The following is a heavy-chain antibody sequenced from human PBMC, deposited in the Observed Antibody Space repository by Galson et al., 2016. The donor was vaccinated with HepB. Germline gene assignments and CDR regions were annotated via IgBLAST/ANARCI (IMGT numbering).Heavy chain of an antibody. CDR3: ARLGSGYYPEFDY. CDR2: INPSGGST. D-gene: IGHD3-22*01. V-gene: IGHV1-46*01. CDR1: GYTFTSYY. Sequence: SGKVSCKASGYTFTSYYMHWVRQAPGQGLERMGIINPSGGSTSYAQKFQGRVTMTRDTSTSTVYMELSSLRSEDTAVYYCARLGSGYYPEFDYWGQGTLVTVSS. J-gene: IGHJ4*02.